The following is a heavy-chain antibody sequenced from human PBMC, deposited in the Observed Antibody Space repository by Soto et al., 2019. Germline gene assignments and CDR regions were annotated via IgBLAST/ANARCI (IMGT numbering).Heavy chain of an antibody. V-gene: IGHV3-66*01. J-gene: IGHJ5*02. CDR1: RSTVSNNY. D-gene: IGHD3-16*01. CDR2: IYVNGNT. Sequence: EVQVVESGGGLVQPGGSLRLSCAVSRSTVSNNYMAWVRQAPGKGLEWVSSIYVNGNTYYGESVKGRFTISRDSSRNKVYLQMNSLRGEDTALYFCARDYSISGSYAPWFDPRGQGTLVSVSS. CDR3: ARDYSISGSYAPWFDP.